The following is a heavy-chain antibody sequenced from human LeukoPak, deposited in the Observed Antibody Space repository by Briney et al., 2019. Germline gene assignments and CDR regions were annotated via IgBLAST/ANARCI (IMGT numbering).Heavy chain of an antibody. CDR2: IYPGDSDT. J-gene: IGHJ5*02. CDR1: GYSFTSYW. Sequence: GESLKISCKGSGYSFTSYWIGWVRQMPGKGLEWMGIIYPGDSDTRYSPSFQGQVTISADKSINTAYLQWSSLKASDTAIYYCARQTYRSYDILTGYYTYNWFDPWGQGTLVTVSS. V-gene: IGHV5-51*01. D-gene: IGHD3-9*01. CDR3: ARQTYRSYDILTGYYTYNWFDP.